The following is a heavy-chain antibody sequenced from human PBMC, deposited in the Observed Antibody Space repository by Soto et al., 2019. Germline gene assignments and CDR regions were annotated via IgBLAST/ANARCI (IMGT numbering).Heavy chain of an antibody. CDR3: ASFSVTYSGSFDH. D-gene: IGHD3-10*01. V-gene: IGHV5-51*01. Sequence: PGESLKISCKGSGHTTTIYWIGWVRQKPGKGLEWMGIIYLGDSDTRYSPSFQGQVTISADKSTSTAYLQWSSLKVPDTAMYYCASFSVTYSGSFDHWGQGTLVTVSS. CDR2: IYLGDSDT. CDR1: GHTTTIYW. J-gene: IGHJ5*02.